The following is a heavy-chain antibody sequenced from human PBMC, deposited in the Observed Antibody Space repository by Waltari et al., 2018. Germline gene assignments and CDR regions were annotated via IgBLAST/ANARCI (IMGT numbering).Heavy chain of an antibody. CDR3: AKDRAVGGYYMDV. D-gene: IGHD6-19*01. V-gene: IGHV3-30*18. CDR2: ISDDVSNK. CDR1: GFSFSNYG. Sequence: QVQLVESGGGVVQPGRSLGLSCAASGFSFSNYGMHWVRQAPGKGLEWVAVISDDVSNKFYADSVKGRFTISRDNSKNTLYLQMNSLRAEDTAVYYCAKDRAVGGYYMDVWGKGTTVTVSS. J-gene: IGHJ6*03.